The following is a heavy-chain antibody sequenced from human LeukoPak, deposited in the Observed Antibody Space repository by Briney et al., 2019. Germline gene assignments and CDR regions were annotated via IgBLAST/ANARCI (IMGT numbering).Heavy chain of an antibody. CDR3: ARQGAAASGRAFDY. CDR1: GYSITTNTYY. CDR2: VYYSGST. Sequence: SETLSLTCTVPGYSITTNTYYWGWIRQPPGKGLEWIGSVYYSGSTYYSPSLKSRVTTSVDTSKNQFSLKLSSVTAADTAVYYCARQGAAASGRAFDYWGQGTLVTVSS. D-gene: IGHD6-13*01. V-gene: IGHV4-39*01. J-gene: IGHJ4*02.